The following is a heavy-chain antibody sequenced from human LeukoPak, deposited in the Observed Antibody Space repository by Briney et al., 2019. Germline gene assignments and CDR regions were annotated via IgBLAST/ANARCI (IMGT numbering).Heavy chain of an antibody. V-gene: IGHV3-21*01. CDR2: ISSSSSYI. CDR1: GFTFSSYS. Sequence: GRSLRLSCAASGFTFSSYSMNWVRQAPGKGLEWVSSISSSSSYIYYADSVKGRFTISRDNAKNSLYLQMNSLRAEDTAVYYCARDLIHYYGSGAKTWGQGTLVTVSS. J-gene: IGHJ5*02. CDR3: ARDLIHYYGSGAKT. D-gene: IGHD3-10*01.